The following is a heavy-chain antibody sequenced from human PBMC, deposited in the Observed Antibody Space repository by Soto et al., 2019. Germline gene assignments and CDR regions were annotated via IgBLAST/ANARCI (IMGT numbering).Heavy chain of an antibody. CDR2: IYPGDSDT. Sequence: GESLKISCKGSGYSFTSYWIGWVRQMPGKGPERMGIIYPGDSDTRYSPSFQGQVTISADKSITTTYLQWSSLKASDTAIYYCARLFDTSGWYDYWGQGTLVTAPQ. D-gene: IGHD6-19*01. CDR3: ARLFDTSGWYDY. CDR1: GYSFTSYW. J-gene: IGHJ4*02. V-gene: IGHV5-51*01.